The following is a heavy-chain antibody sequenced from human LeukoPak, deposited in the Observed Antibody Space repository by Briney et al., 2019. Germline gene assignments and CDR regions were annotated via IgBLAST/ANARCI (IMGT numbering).Heavy chain of an antibody. D-gene: IGHD3-10*01. Sequence: GGSLRLSCAASGFNFSICAMNWVRQAPGKGPEWVSGISGSGGSTYYADSVKGRFTISRDSSKNTVYLQMNSLRAENTAVYYCAKADGSYKTLIDYWGQGTLVTVSS. CDR3: AKADGSYKTLIDY. CDR1: GFNFSICA. J-gene: IGHJ4*02. V-gene: IGHV3-23*01. CDR2: ISGSGGST.